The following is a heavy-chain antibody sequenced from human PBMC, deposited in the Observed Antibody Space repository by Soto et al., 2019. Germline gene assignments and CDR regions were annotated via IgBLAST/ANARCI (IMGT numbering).Heavy chain of an antibody. CDR3: ARDRGVAPPVAGTNHYYYYMDV. Sequence: QDQLVQSGVEVKKPGASVKVSCNASGYSFTSYGITWVRQAPGQGFEWMGWISAYNGNTNYAQKFQGRVTMTTDASTSTAYLELRSLRSDDTAVYYCARDRGVAPPVAGTNHYYYYMDVWGKGTTVTVSS. CDR2: ISAYNGNT. D-gene: IGHD6-13*01. V-gene: IGHV1-18*01. CDR1: GYSFTSYG. J-gene: IGHJ6*03.